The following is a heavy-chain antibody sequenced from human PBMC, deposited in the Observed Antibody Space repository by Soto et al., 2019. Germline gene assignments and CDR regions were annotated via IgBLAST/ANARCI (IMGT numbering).Heavy chain of an antibody. CDR2: ISSSRTTI. CDR3: VRGRSDSLMDV. V-gene: IGHV3-48*02. CDR1: GFTLNSYS. J-gene: IGHJ6*03. Sequence: EVQLVESGGDLVQPGVSLRLSCAGSGFTLNSYSMNWVRQAPGKGLEWVSYISSSRTTIYYADSVKGRFTISRDDAKNSLYLQMNSLRDDDTAVYFCVRGRSDSLMDVW.